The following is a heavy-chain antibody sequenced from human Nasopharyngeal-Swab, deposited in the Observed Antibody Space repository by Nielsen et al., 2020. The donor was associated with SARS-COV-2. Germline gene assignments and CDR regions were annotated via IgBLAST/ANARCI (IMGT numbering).Heavy chain of an antibody. V-gene: IGHV3-30*04. CDR1: GFNFHTYA. D-gene: IGHD4-17*01. J-gene: IGHJ6*02. CDR2: ISYDGSNQ. Sequence: GESLKISCVASGFNFHTYALHWVRQAPGKGLEWVAIISYDGSNQFYADSVKGRFTVSRDNSKNTLYLQMSSLTREDTAIYYCARGKDGVYYYYGMDVWGQGTTVTVS. CDR3: ARGKDGVYYYYGMDV.